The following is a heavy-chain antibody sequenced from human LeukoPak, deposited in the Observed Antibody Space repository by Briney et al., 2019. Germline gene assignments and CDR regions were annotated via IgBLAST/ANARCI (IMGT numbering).Heavy chain of an antibody. CDR1: GYTFTSYY. CDR3: ARVEGWYGGKT. CDR2: INPSGGST. D-gene: IGHD1-26*01. V-gene: IGHV1-46*01. J-gene: IGHJ5*02. Sequence: ASVKVSCKASGYTFTSYYMHWVRQAPGQGLEWMGIINPSGGSTSYAQKFQGRVTMTRDTSTSTVYMELSSLRSEDTAMYYCARVEGWYGGKTWGQGTLVTVSS.